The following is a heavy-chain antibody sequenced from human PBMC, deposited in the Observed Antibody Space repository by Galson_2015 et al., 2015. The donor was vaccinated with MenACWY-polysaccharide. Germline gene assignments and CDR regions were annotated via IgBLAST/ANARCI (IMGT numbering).Heavy chain of an antibody. J-gene: IGHJ6*02. CDR3: AKDFHNYGMDV. D-gene: IGHD5-24*01. V-gene: IGHV3-7*01. CDR2: IKNDGTAK. CDR1: GFIFSNYW. Sequence: SLRLSCATSGFIFSNYWMSWVRLTPGKGLEWLGNIKNDGTAKNYVDSVKGRFTFSRDNTKNSLYLQMSSLREEDTAVYYCAKDFHNYGMDVWGHGTTVIVSS.